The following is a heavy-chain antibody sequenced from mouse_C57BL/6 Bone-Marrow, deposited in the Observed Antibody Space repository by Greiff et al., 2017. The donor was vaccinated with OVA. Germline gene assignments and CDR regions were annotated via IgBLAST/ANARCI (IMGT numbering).Heavy chain of an antibody. CDR2: IDPSDSYT. D-gene: IGHD1-1*01. Sequence: QVQLQQPGAELVKPGASVKLSCKASGYTFTSYWMQWVKQRPGQGLEWIGEIDPSDSYTNYNQKFKGKATLTVDTSSSTAYMQLSSLTSEDSAVYYCARVTGITTVVGRYAMDYWGQGTSVTVSS. CDR3: ARVTGITTVVGRYAMDY. V-gene: IGHV1-50*01. J-gene: IGHJ4*01. CDR1: GYTFTSYW.